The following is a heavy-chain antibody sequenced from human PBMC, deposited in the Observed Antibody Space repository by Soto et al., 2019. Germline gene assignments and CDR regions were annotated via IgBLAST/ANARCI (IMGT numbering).Heavy chain of an antibody. V-gene: IGHV3-23*01. D-gene: IGHD2-15*01. J-gene: IGHJ4*02. CDR3: AKRRGAGGQFDY. Sequence: LRLSCAASGFTFSSYAMGWVRQGPGKGLEWVAVVSIGGSTHYADSVRGRFTISRNNSKNTLSLQMNSLTAEDTAVYFCAKRRGAGGQFDYWGQGALVTVSS. CDR1: GFTFSSYA. CDR2: VSIGGST.